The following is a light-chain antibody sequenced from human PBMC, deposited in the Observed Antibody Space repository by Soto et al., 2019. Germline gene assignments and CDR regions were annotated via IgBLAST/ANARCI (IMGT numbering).Light chain of an antibody. CDR1: SSDVGSYNY. CDR2: DIS. CDR3: SSYSTSTVYV. Sequence: QSVLTQTATVSGSPGQTITISCTGTSSDVGSYNYVSWYQQHPGKAPKLVIYDISKRPSGVSNRFSGSKSVNTASLTISGLQAEDEADYYCSSYSTSTVYVFGTGTKLTVL. V-gene: IGLV2-14*01. J-gene: IGLJ1*01.